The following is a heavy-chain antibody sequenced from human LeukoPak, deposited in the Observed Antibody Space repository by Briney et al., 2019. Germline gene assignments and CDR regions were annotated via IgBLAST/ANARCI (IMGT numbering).Heavy chain of an antibody. CDR1: GFTFGDYA. Sequence: GGSLRLSCTASGFTFGDYAMSWVRQAPGKGLEWVGFIRSKAYGGTTEYAASVKGRFTISRDDSKSIAYLQMNSLRAEDTAVYYCTSRCSSSCPWGTFDCWGQGTLVTVSS. CDR2: IRSKAYGGTT. J-gene: IGHJ4*02. CDR3: TSRCSSSCPWGTFDC. D-gene: IGHD6-13*01. V-gene: IGHV3-49*04.